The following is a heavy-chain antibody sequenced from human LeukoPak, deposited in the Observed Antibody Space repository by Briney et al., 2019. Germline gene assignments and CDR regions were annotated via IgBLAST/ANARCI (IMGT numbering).Heavy chain of an antibody. D-gene: IGHD3-3*01. J-gene: IGHJ6*03. CDR2: INPNSGGT. Sequence: ASVKVSCKASGYTFTSYYIHWVRQAPGQGLEWLGWINPNSGGTNYAQVFQGRVTMTGDTSITTAYMELSRLRSDDTAVYYCARRYYDFWSGYPVNYYYYMDVWGKGTTVTVSS. CDR3: ARRYYDFWSGYPVNYYYYMDV. CDR1: GYTFTSYY. V-gene: IGHV1-2*02.